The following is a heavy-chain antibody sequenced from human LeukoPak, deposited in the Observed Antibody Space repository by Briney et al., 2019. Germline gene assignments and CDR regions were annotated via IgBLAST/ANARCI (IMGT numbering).Heavy chain of an antibody. CDR1: GFTFSSYA. Sequence: GGSLRLSCAASGFTFSSYAMSWVRQAPGAGLEWVSAISGSGGSTYYADSVKGRFTISRDNSKNTLYLQMNSLRAEDTAVYYCAKGPGSSWYRGGYYFDYWGQGTLVTVSS. CDR2: ISGSGGST. J-gene: IGHJ4*02. D-gene: IGHD6-13*01. V-gene: IGHV3-23*01. CDR3: AKGPGSSWYRGGYYFDY.